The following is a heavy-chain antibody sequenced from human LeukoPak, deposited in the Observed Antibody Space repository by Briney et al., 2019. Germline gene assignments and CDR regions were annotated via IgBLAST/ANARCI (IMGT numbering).Heavy chain of an antibody. CDR3: ASEIAWEPIDY. CDR1: GFTFGSYA. CDR2: ISYDGSNK. V-gene: IGHV3-30-3*01. D-gene: IGHD1-26*01. Sequence: GGSLRLSCAASGFTFGSYAMHWVRQAPGKGLEWVAVISYDGSNKYYADSVKGRFTISRDNSKNTLYLQMNSLRAEDTAVYYCASEIAWEPIDYWGQGTLVTVSS. J-gene: IGHJ4*02.